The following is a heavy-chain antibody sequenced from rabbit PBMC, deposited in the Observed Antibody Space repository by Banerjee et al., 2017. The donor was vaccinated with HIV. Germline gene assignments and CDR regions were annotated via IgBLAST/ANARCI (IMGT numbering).Heavy chain of an antibody. D-gene: IGHD7-1*01. V-gene: IGHV1S45*01. CDR3: ARSTNTAGYKL. CDR2: IYAGSSGST. Sequence: QEKLVESGGDLVKPGASLTLTCTASGVSFSSSYWICWVRQAPGKGLEWIACIYAGSSGSTYYASWAKGRFTISKTSSTTVTLQMTSLTAADTATYFCARSTNTAGYKLWGPGPLVTDS. J-gene: IGHJ6*01. CDR1: GVSFSSSYW.